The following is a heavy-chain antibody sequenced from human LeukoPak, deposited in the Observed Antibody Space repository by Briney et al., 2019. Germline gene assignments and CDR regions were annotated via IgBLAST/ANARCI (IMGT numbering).Heavy chain of an antibody. V-gene: IGHV3-33*08. D-gene: IGHD4-23*01. CDR1: GFTFSSYW. Sequence: GGSLRLSCAASGFTFSSYWMSWVRQAPGKGLEWVAVIWYDGSNKYYADSVKGRFTISRDNSKNTLYLQMNSLRAEDTAVYYCARVVSRWLARDAFDIWGQGTMVTVSS. CDR3: ARVVSRWLARDAFDI. CDR2: IWYDGSNK. J-gene: IGHJ3*02.